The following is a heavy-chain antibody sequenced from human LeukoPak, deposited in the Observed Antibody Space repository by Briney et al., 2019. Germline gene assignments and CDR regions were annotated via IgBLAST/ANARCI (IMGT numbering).Heavy chain of an antibody. Sequence: GSGGSLRLSCAASGFTFDDYGMSWVRQAPGKGLEWVSGINWNGGSTGYADSVKGRFTISRDNAKNSLYLQMNSLRTEDTALYYCAKDSSSSTASLDYWGQGTLVTVSS. CDR3: AKDSSSSTASLDY. D-gene: IGHD2-2*01. V-gene: IGHV3-20*04. J-gene: IGHJ4*02. CDR1: GFTFDDYG. CDR2: INWNGGST.